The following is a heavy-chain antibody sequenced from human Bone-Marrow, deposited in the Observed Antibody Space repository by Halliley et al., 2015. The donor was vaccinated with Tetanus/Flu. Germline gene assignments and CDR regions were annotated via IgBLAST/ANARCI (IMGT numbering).Heavy chain of an antibody. J-gene: IGHJ4*02. CDR1: GGSISGSSYY. CDR2: VYYSGTT. V-gene: IGHV4-39*02. CDR3: ARDGGQWPAEYYFDF. Sequence: TLSLTCSVSGGSISGSSYYWGWIRQPPGKGLEWIGSVYYSGTTHDNPSLKSRGTLSVDTSKNQFSLRLNSVTAADTGLYFCARDGGQWPAEYYFDFWGQGKLVAVS. D-gene: IGHD6-19*01.